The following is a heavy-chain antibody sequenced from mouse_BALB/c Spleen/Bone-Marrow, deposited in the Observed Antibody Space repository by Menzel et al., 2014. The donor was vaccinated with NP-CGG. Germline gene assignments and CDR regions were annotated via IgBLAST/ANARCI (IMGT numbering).Heavy chain of an antibody. CDR3: AREPHYYAMDY. V-gene: IGHV2-6-7*01. CDR1: GFSLTGYG. Sequence: VKLVESGPGLVAPSQSLSITCTVSGFSLTGYGVNWVRQPPGKGLGWLGMIRGDGSTDYNSALKSRLSISKDNSKSQVFLKMNSLQTDDTARYYCAREPHYYAMDYWGQGTSVTVSS. CDR2: IRGDGST. J-gene: IGHJ4*01.